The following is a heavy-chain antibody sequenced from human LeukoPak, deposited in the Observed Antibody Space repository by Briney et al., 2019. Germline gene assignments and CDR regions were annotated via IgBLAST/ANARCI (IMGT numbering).Heavy chain of an antibody. J-gene: IGHJ4*02. Sequence: SETLSLTCTVSGGSISSGGYYWSSIRQHPGKGLEWIGYIYYSGSTYYNPSLKSRVTISVDTSKNQFSLKLSSVTAADTAVYYCARGPGGRYYSSTSCSNPLDYWGQGTLVTVSS. V-gene: IGHV4-31*03. CDR2: IYYSGST. D-gene: IGHD2-2*01. CDR3: ARGPGGRYYSSTSCSNPLDY. CDR1: GGSISSGGYY.